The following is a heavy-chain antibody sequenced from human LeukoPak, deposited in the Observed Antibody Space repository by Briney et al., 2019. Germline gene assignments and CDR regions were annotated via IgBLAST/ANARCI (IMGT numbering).Heavy chain of an antibody. CDR2: IWNDGSKE. J-gene: IGHJ4*02. Sequence: PGGSLRLSCAVSGFTFSSYGMHWVRQAPGKGLEWVALIWNDGSKEYYADSVKGRFAISRDNSKGTLYLQTNSLRAEDTAVYYCARKPDYYGADYWGQGTLVTVSS. CDR1: GFTFSSYG. V-gene: IGHV3-33*01. D-gene: IGHD3-10*01. CDR3: ARKPDYYGADY.